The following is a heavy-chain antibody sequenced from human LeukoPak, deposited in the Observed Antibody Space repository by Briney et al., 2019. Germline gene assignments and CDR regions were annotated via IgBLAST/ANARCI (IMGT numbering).Heavy chain of an antibody. V-gene: IGHV4-38-2*01. CDR2: MYYSGRT. CDR3: ARHFDRDGYTSNAFDI. Sequence: SETLSLTCAVAGYSISSGYYWGWIRQPPGKGLEWIGSMYYSGRTYYNASLRSRLTISVDTSKNQFSLKLSSVTAADTAVYYCARHFDRDGYTSNAFDIWGQGTMVTVSS. D-gene: IGHD5-24*01. CDR1: GYSISSGYY. J-gene: IGHJ3*02.